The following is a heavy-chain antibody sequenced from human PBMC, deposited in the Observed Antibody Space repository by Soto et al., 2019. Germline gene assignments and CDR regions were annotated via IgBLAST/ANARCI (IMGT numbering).Heavy chain of an antibody. D-gene: IGHD3-22*01. CDR3: ARDPNDRSGTFDY. Sequence: QVQLVQSGAEVKKPGSSVKVSCKASGGTFSSYVITWVRQAPGQGLEWMGGIIPMLGTADYAQKFQGRLTXTXDXXTNTAYMELSSLRSEDTAVYYCARDPNDRSGTFDYWGQGTLVTVSS. J-gene: IGHJ4*02. CDR2: IIPMLGTA. V-gene: IGHV1-69*05. CDR1: GGTFSSYV.